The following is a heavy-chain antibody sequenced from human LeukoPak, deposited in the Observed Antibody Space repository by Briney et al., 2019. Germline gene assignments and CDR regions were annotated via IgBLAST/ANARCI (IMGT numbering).Heavy chain of an antibody. CDR1: GYTFTGYY. CDR3: ARDLTIFVVAKYFFDY. Sequence: ASVNVSCKASGYTFTGYYMHWVRQAPGQGLEWMGSINPNSGGTNYAQKFQGRVIMTRDTSIRTANRELSRLTSDDTAVYYCARDLTIFVVAKYFFDYWGQGTLVTVSS. CDR2: INPNSGGT. V-gene: IGHV1-2*02. D-gene: IGHD3-3*01. J-gene: IGHJ4*02.